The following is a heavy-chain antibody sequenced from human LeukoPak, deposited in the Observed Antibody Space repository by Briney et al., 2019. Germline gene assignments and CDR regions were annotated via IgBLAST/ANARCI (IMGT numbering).Heavy chain of an antibody. CDR1: GASISSADDW. V-gene: IGHV4-39*01. CDR3: ARQIARGLWAFDS. CDR2: IYHSGSI. J-gene: IGHJ4*02. Sequence: SETLSLTCSVSGASISSADDWWAWIRQSPGMGLEWIGSIYHSGSIYYNPSLKSRLTISVETSRNQFSLRLNSLTSAETAVYYCARQIARGLWAFDSWGQESLVTVTS. D-gene: IGHD1-26*01.